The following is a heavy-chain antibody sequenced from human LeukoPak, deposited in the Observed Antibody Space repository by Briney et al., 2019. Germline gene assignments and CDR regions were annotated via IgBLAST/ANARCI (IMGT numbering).Heavy chain of an antibody. D-gene: IGHD2-15*01. Sequence: SQTLSLTCTVSGVSFSSGAYYWRWVRQHPGKGLEWIGYIYYSGTTYYNPSLKSRVTISVDTSKNQFSLKLSSVTAADTAVYHCARLPYCSGGSCYPGSDAFDIWGQGTMVTVSS. V-gene: IGHV4-31*02. CDR2: IYYSGTT. CDR1: GVSFSSGAYY. CDR3: ARLPYCSGGSCYPGSDAFDI. J-gene: IGHJ3*02.